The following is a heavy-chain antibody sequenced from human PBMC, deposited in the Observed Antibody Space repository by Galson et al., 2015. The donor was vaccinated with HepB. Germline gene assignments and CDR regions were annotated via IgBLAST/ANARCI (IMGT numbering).Heavy chain of an antibody. D-gene: IGHD3-22*01. Sequence: SLRLSCAASGFTFSSYWMSWVRQAPGKGLEWVANINQDGSEKYYVDSVKGRFTISRDNAKNSLYLQMNSLRAEDTALYYCARDHDNGRYYQGYFEFWGQATLVTVSS. CDR1: GFTFSSYW. J-gene: IGHJ4*02. V-gene: IGHV3-7*03. CDR3: ARDHDNGRYYQGYFEF. CDR2: INQDGSEK.